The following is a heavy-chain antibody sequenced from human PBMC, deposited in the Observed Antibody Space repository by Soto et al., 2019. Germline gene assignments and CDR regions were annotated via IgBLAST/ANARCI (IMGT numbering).Heavy chain of an antibody. CDR1: GFIFSSYA. CDR2: IPGSSGDT. J-gene: IGHJ4*02. Sequence: GGSVRLSCAASGFIFSSYAMGWVRQTPGKGLEWVSAIPGSSGDTYYLDSMKGRFTISRVNSENTIFLLMNSLRVEDSAVYFCAKASGGGWPYYFDSWGQGTLVTVSS. CDR3: AKASGGGWPYYFDS. V-gene: IGHV3-23*01. D-gene: IGHD2-15*01.